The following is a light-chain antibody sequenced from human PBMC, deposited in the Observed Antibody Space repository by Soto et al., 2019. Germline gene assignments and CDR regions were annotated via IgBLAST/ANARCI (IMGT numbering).Light chain of an antibody. CDR1: SSDVGGYNY. Sequence: QSVLTQPAFVSGSPGQSITISCTGTSSDVGGYNYVSWYQQHPGKAPKLMIYEVNTRPSGVSWRFSGSKSGNTASLTISGLQAEDEADYYCSSYTSSSTVVFGGGTKVTVL. CDR3: SSYTSSSTVV. J-gene: IGLJ2*01. CDR2: EVN. V-gene: IGLV2-14*01.